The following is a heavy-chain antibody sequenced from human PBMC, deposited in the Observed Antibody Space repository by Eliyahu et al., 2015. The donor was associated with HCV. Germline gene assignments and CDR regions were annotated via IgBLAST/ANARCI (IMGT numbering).Heavy chain of an antibody. V-gene: IGHV4-4*07. D-gene: IGHD3-22*01. CDR3: ARGGDLDYYDSSGRNWFDP. CDR2: IYTSGST. CDR1: GGSISSYY. J-gene: IGHJ5*02. Sequence: QVQLQESGPGLVKPSETLSLTCTVSGGSISSYYWSWIRQPAGKGLEWIGRIYTSGSTNYNPSLKSRVTMSVDTSKNQFSLKLSSVTAADTAVYYCARGGDLDYYDSSGRNWFDPWGQGTLVTVSS.